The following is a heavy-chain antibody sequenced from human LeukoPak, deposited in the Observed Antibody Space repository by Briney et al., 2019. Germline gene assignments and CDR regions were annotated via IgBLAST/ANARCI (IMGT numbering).Heavy chain of an antibody. CDR1: GFTFSSYG. CDR3: ARDSSYSSSWYGWFDP. D-gene: IGHD6-13*01. CDR2: IWYDGSNK. Sequence: GGSLRLSCAASGFTFSSYGMHWVRQAPGKGLEWVAVIWYDGSNKYYADSVKGRFTISRDNSKNTLYLQMNSLRAEDTAVYYCARDSSYSSSWYGWFDPWGQGTLVTVSS. J-gene: IGHJ5*02. V-gene: IGHV3-33*01.